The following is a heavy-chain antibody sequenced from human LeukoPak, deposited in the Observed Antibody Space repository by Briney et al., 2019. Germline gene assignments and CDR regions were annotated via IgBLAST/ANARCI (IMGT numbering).Heavy chain of an antibody. V-gene: IGHV4-30-2*01. CDR2: IYHSGST. Sequence: SETLSLTCAVSGGSISSGGYSWSWIRQPPGKGLEWIGYIYHSGSTYYNPSLKSRVTISVDRSKNQLSLKLSSVTAADTAVYYCASNYYDSSGYYYGLEYFQHWGQGTLVTVSS. D-gene: IGHD3-22*01. CDR1: GGSISSGGYS. CDR3: ASNYYDSSGYYYGLEYFQH. J-gene: IGHJ1*01.